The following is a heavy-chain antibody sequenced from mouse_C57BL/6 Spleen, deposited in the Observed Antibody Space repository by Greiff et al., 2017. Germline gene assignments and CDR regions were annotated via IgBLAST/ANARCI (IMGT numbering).Heavy chain of an antibody. Sequence: QVQLQQPGAELVKPGASVKVSRKASGYTFTGYWMHWVKQRPGQGLEWIGRIHPSDSDTNYNQKFKGKATLTVDKSSSTAYMQLSSLTSEDSAVYYCAIRFTTVVPFGYWGQGTLVTVSA. V-gene: IGHV1-74*01. J-gene: IGHJ3*01. CDR2: IHPSDSDT. CDR1: GYTFTGYW. D-gene: IGHD1-1*01. CDR3: AIRFTTVVPFGY.